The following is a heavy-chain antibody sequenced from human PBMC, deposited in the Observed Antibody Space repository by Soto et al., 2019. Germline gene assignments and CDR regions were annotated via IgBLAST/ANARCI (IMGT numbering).Heavy chain of an antibody. CDR1: GFTFSSCV. D-gene: IGHD3-3*01. CDR3: AKGLPDTIFGVVIRFDS. CDR2: ISGSGGSA. J-gene: IGHJ4*02. Sequence: EVQLLESGGDLVQPGGSLRLSCAATGFTFSSCVMSWVRQAPGKGLEWVSTISGSGGSAYYADSVKGRFTISRDNSKNTLYLQMNSLRVDDTAVYYCAKGLPDTIFGVVIRFDSWGQGTLVTVSS. V-gene: IGHV3-23*01.